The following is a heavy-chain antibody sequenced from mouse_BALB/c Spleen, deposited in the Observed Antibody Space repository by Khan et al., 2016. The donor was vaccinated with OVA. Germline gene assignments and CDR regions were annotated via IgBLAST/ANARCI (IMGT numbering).Heavy chain of an antibody. CDR2: IWGDGIT. CDR3: ARMESSYYAMDY. CDR1: GFSLSSYG. V-gene: IGHV2-3*01. Sequence: QVQLKESGPGLVAPSQSLSITCTVSGFSLSSYGVSWVRQPPGKGLEWLGVIWGDGITNFHSDLIYRLSISKENTKSRAVLKPNSLQSDDPATYYCARMESSYYAMDYWGQGTSVTVSS. J-gene: IGHJ4*01. D-gene: IGHD2-3*01.